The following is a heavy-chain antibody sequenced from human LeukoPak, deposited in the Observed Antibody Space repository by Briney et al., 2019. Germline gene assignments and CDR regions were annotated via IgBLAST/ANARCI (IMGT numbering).Heavy chain of an antibody. D-gene: IGHD1-1*01. CDR3: AKAQLYYYFDY. CDR2: ISDSGVST. Sequence: GGSLRLSCAASGFTFRSYAVTWVRQAPGKGLEWVSTISDSGVSTHYADSVKGRFTISRDNSKNTLYLQMNSLRAEDTAVYYCAKAQLYYYFDYWGQGTLVTVSS. V-gene: IGHV3-23*01. J-gene: IGHJ4*02. CDR1: GFTFRSYA.